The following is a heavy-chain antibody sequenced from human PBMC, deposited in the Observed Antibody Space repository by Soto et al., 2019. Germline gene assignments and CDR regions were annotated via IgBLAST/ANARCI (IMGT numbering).Heavy chain of an antibody. CDR1: GGAFSGYY. Sequence: PADTLSLTFGVHGGAFSGYYWSWIRQPPGKGLELIGEINHSGSTNYNPALKSRVTISVDTSKNQFSLKLSSVTAADTAVYDWERGRYGDYVIDYWGQGTMVTVSS. V-gene: IGHV4-34*01. J-gene: IGHJ4*02. CDR2: INHSGST. D-gene: IGHD4-17*01. CDR3: ERGRYGDYVIDY.